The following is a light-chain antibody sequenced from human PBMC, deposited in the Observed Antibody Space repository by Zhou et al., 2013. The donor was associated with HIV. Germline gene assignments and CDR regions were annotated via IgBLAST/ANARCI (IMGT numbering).Light chain of an antibody. CDR2: GSS. J-gene: IGKJ4*01. CDR1: QGINNY. CDR3: QQSYNFPLT. Sequence: IQLTQSPSFLSASLRDRVSITCRASQGINNYLAWYQQRPGQAPKLLIYGSSTLYFGVPSKFSGRGSGTNFTLTISNLQPEDFATYFCQQSYNFPLTFGGGTLVDVK. V-gene: IGKV1-9*01.